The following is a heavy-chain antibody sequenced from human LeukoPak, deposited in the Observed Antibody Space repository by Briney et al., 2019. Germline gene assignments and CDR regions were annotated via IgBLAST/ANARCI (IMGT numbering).Heavy chain of an antibody. D-gene: IGHD2-2*01. Sequence: PSETLSLTCAVYGGSFSGYYWSWIRQPPGKGLEWIGEINHSGSTNYNPSLKSRVAISVDTSKNQFSLKLSSVTAADTAVYYCARGRRKYHPFDYWGQGTLVTVSS. CDR2: INHSGST. CDR3: ARGRRKYHPFDY. V-gene: IGHV4-34*01. J-gene: IGHJ4*02. CDR1: GGSFSGYY.